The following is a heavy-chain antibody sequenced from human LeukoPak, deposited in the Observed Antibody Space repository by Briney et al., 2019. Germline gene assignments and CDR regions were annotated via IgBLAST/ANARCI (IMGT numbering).Heavy chain of an antibody. CDR1: GFTFSSYG. J-gene: IGHJ4*02. CDR2: ISDDGSKK. Sequence: GGSLRLSCVASGFTFSSYGMHWVRQAPGEGLELVAVISDDGSKKYYVDSVKGRFTISRDNSKNTLYLQMNSLRAEDTAVYYCAKDGQGLTYYFDYWGQGTLVTVSS. CDR3: AKDGQGLTYYFDY. D-gene: IGHD3-16*01. V-gene: IGHV3-30*18.